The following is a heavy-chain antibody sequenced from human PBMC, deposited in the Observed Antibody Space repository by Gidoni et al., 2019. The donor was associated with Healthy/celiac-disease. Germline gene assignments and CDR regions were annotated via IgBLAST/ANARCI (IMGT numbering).Heavy chain of an antibody. V-gene: IGHV3-9*01. CDR3: AKDSAGELLGGFDY. CDR2: ISWNSGSI. CDR1: GLTLDDYA. D-gene: IGHD1-26*01. Sequence: EVQLVESGGGWVQPGRSLRLSCAAAGLTLDDYAIHWVRQAPGKGLECVSVISWNSGSIGYADSVKGRFTISRDNATNSLYLQMNSLRAEDTALYYCAKDSAGELLGGFDYWGQGTLVTVSS. J-gene: IGHJ4*02.